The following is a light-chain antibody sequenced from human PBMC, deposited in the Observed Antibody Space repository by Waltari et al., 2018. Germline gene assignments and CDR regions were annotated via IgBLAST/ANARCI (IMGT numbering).Light chain of an antibody. CDR3: QVWDTSNDHVV. CDR1: NIGSKA. CDR2: DDR. Sequence: SYVLTQSPSVSVAPGQTTRITCGGNNIGSKAVHWYQQKPGQAPVLVVYDDRDRPSGIPERFSVSNAGNTATLTISRVAAGDEADYYCQVWDTSNDHVVFGGGTKLTVL. V-gene: IGLV3-21*02. J-gene: IGLJ2*01.